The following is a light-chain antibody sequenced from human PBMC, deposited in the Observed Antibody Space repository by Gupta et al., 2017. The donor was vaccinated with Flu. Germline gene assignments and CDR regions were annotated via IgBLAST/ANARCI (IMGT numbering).Light chain of an antibody. V-gene: IGLV2-14*01. CDR2: EVS. CDR3: SSYTSSSTPVV. Sequence: QSALTQPASVSGSPGHSITISCTGPSSDVGGYNYVSWYQQHPGKAPKLMIYEVSNRPSGVSNRFSGSKSGNTASLTISGLQAEDEADYYCSSYTSSSTPVVFGGGTKLTVL. J-gene: IGLJ2*01. CDR1: SSDVGGYNY.